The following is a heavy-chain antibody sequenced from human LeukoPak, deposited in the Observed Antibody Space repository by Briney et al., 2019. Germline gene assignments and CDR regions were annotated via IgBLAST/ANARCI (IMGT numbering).Heavy chain of an antibody. CDR1: GFTFTRFW. CDR3: TRGGEEPFDY. CDR2: INVEGTTT. D-gene: IGHD3-10*01. J-gene: IGHJ4*02. Sequence: GGSLRLSCAGSGFTFTRFWMHWVRRAPGKGPVWVARINVEGTTTTYADSVEGRFTISRDENTLYLQMNHLRVDDTAVYYCTRGGEEPFDYWGQGTLVTVSP. V-gene: IGHV3-74*01.